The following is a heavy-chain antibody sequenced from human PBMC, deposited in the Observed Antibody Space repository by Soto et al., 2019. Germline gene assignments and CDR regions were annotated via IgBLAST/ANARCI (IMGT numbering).Heavy chain of an antibody. V-gene: IGHV4-30-4*01. D-gene: IGHD3-3*01. Sequence: SETLSLTCTVSGGSISSGDYYWSWIRQPPGKGLEWIGYIYYSGSTYYNPSLKSRVTISVDTSKNQFSLKLSSVTAADTAVYYCAAAPNYDFWSGYYPPWRQGTPVT. CDR2: IYYSGST. CDR1: GGSISSGDYY. J-gene: IGHJ5*02. CDR3: AAAPNYDFWSGYYPP.